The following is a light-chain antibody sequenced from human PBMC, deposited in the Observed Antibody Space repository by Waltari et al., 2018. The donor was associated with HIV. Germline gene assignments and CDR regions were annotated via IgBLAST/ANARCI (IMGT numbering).Light chain of an antibody. V-gene: IGLV1-44*01. J-gene: IGLJ2*01. CDR3: AVWDDSLNVV. CDR2: SNN. Sequence: QSVLTQPPSASGSPGQRVTISCSGTIFNVATNIVNWYQQLPGTAPKLLIQSNNQRPSGVPDRFSGSKSGTSASLAISGLQSEDEADYYCAVWDDSLNVVFGGGTKLTVL. CDR1: IFNVATNI.